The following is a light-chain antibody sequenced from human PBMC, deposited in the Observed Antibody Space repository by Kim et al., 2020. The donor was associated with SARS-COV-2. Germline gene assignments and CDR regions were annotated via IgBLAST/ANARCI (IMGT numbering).Light chain of an antibody. CDR3: LQDYNYPYT. Sequence: SASVGDRVTITCRASQGIRNDLGWYQQKPGKAPKLLIYAASSLQSGVPSRFSGSGSGADFTLTISSLQPEDFATYYCLQDYNYPYTFGQGTKLEIK. CDR2: AAS. V-gene: IGKV1-6*01. J-gene: IGKJ2*01. CDR1: QGIRND.